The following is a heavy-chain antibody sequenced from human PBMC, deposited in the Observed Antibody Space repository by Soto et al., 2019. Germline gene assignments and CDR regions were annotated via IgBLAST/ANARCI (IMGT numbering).Heavy chain of an antibody. CDR3: AKDHYYDSSGYYGLGDY. Sequence: EVQLLESGGGLVQPGGSLRLSCAASGFTFSSYAMSWVRQAPGKGLEWVSAISGSGGSTYYADSVKGRFTISRDNSENTLYLQMNSLRAEDTAVYYCAKDHYYDSSGYYGLGDYWGQGTLVTVSS. V-gene: IGHV3-23*01. CDR2: ISGSGGST. CDR1: GFTFSSYA. D-gene: IGHD3-22*01. J-gene: IGHJ4*02.